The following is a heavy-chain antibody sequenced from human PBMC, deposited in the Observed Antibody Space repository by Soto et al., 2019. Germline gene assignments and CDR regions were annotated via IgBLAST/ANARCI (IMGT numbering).Heavy chain of an antibody. D-gene: IGHD3-10*01. CDR2: IIPIDATV. CDR1: GGTFSNFA. J-gene: IGHJ6*01. V-gene: IGHV1-69*12. Sequence: QVQLVQSGAEVKKPGSSVKVSCKASGGTFSNFALISWVRQAPGQGLEWMGGIIPIDATVNYAQKFQGRITLTADESTTTAYMDLGSLSSEDTGVYYCARDLLGFGYTYGDVWGQGTTVTVSS. CDR3: ARDLLGFGYTYGDV.